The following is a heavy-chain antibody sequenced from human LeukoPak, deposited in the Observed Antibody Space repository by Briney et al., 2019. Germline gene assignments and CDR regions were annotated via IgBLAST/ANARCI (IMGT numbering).Heavy chain of an antibody. CDR3: AREVYITMVRGVISDGYFGS. V-gene: IGHV4-59*01. Sequence: SETLSLTCTVSGGSISSYYWSWLRQPPGKGLEWIGYIYYSGSSNYNPSLKSRVTISLDTSKKHFSLKLSSVTAADTAVYYCAREVYITMVRGVISDGYFGSWGQGTLVTVSS. D-gene: IGHD3-10*01. CDR2: IYYSGSS. CDR1: GGSISSYY. J-gene: IGHJ4*02.